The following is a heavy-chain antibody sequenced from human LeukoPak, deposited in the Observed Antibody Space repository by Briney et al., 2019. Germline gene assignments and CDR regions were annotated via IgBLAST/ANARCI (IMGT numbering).Heavy chain of an antibody. D-gene: IGHD3-3*01. V-gene: IGHV4-31*03. CDR1: GGSISSGGYY. Sequence: SETLSLTCTVSGGSISSGGYYWSWIRQHPGKGLEWIGYIYYSGSTYYNPSLKSRVTTSVDTSKNQFSLKLSSVTAADTAVYYCARQKYYGDFWSGYSPDYMDVWGKGTTVTVSS. J-gene: IGHJ6*03. CDR2: IYYSGST. CDR3: ARQKYYGDFWSGYSPDYMDV.